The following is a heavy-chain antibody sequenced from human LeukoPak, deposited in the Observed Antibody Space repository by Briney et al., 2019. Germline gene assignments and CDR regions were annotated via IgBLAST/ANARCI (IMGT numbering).Heavy chain of an antibody. CDR1: GGSISSYY. J-gene: IGHJ3*02. CDR2: IQNRGGT. D-gene: IGHD6-19*01. CDR3: ARDRPGIAVAGDAFDI. Sequence: SETLSLTCTVSGGSISSYYWSWIRQHPGKGLEWIGYIQNRGGTNYNPSLKSRVTLSVDTSKNQFSLKLTSVTAADTAVYYCARDRPGIAVAGDAFDIWGQGTMVTVSS. V-gene: IGHV4-59*01.